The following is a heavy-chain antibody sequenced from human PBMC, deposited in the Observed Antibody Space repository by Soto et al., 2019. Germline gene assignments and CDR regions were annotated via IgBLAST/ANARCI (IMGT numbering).Heavy chain of an antibody. J-gene: IGHJ4*02. Sequence: GGSLRLSCAASGFTFSSYGMHWVRQAPGKGLEWVAVISYDGSNKYYADSVKGRFTISRDNSKNTLYLQMNSLRAEDTAVYYCAKVGEFGELLDSIDYWGQGTLVTVSS. D-gene: IGHD3-10*01. CDR1: GFTFSSYG. CDR2: ISYDGSNK. CDR3: AKVGEFGELLDSIDY. V-gene: IGHV3-30*18.